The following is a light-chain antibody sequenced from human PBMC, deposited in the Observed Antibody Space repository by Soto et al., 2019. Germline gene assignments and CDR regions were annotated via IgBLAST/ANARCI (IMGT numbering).Light chain of an antibody. CDR1: QSISSW. CDR3: QQYNSYWT. Sequence: DIQMTQSPSTLSASVGDRVTITCRASQSISSWLAWYQQKPGKAPKLLIYDASSLESGVPSRFSGSGSGTDFNLTISRLQPDDFATYYFQQYNSYWTFGQGTKVEIK. J-gene: IGKJ1*01. CDR2: DAS. V-gene: IGKV1-5*01.